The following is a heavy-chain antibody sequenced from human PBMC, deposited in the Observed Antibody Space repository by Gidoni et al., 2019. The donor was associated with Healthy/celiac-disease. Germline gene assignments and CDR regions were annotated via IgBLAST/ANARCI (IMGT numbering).Heavy chain of an antibody. CDR2: IYHSGST. CDR1: GGSISSSNW. V-gene: IGHV4-4*02. D-gene: IGHD3-10*01. J-gene: IGHJ2*01. CDR3: VCALPGKGSGWYFDL. Sequence: QVQLQESGPGLVKPSGTLSLTCAVSGGSISSSNWWSWVRPPPGKGLEWIGEIYHSGSTNYNPSLKSRVTISVDKSKNQFSLKLSSVTAADTAVYYCVCALPGKGSGWYFDLWGRGTLVTVSS.